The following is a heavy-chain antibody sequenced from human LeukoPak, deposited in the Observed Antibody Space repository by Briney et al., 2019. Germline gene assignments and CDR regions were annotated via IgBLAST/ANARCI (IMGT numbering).Heavy chain of an antibody. V-gene: IGHV3-21*04. J-gene: IGHJ4*02. D-gene: IGHD2-2*01. Sequence: GGSLRLSCAASGFTFSSYSMNWVRQAPGKGLEWVSSISSSSSYIYYADSVKGRFTISRDNAKNSLYLQMNSLRAEDTAVYYCARDWGYCSSTSCYPTVFDYWGQGTLVTVSS. CDR3: ARDWGYCSSTSCYPTVFDY. CDR1: GFTFSSYS. CDR2: ISSSSSYI.